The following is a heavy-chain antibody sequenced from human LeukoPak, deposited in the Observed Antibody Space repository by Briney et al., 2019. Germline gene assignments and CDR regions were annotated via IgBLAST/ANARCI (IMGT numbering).Heavy chain of an antibody. CDR3: ARDYETGIAAAGEYYGMDV. CDR1: GDSVSSNSAA. J-gene: IGHJ6*02. CDR2: TYYRSKWYN. Sequence: SQTLSLTCAISGDSVSSNSAAWNWIRQSPSRGLEWLGRTYYRSKWYNDYAVSVKRRITINPDTSKNQFSLQLNSVTPEDTAVYYCARDYETGIAAAGEYYGMDVWGQGTTVTVSS. V-gene: IGHV6-1*01. D-gene: IGHD6-13*01.